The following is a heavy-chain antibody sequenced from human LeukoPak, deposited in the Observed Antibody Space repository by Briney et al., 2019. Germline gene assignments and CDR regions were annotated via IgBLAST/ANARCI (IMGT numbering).Heavy chain of an antibody. CDR2: ISSGSDYT. D-gene: IGHD3-10*01. CDR3: AKIGVIGNWYYDV. J-gene: IGHJ2*01. V-gene: IGHV3-23*01. Sequence: GRSLRLSCAASGFSFSSHGMSWVRQAPWKGTEWVSSISSGSDYTFYADSVKGRFIISRDNSKNTLYLQMNSLRAGDTAIYLCAKIGVIGNWYYDVWGRGTLVTVSS. CDR1: GFSFSSHG.